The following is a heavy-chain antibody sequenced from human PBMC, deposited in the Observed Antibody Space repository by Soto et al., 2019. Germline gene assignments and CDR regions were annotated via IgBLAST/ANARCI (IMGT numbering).Heavy chain of an antibody. J-gene: IGHJ4*02. V-gene: IGHV4-31*03. CDR1: GGSISSGGYY. CDR2: IYYSGST. CDR3: ARGVTMVRGVIHTPYFDY. Sequence: QVQLQESGPGVVKPSETLSLTCTVSGGSISSGGYYWSWIRQHPGKGLEWIGYIYYSGSTYYNPSLKSRVTISVDTSKNQFSLKLSSVTAADTAVYYCARGVTMVRGVIHTPYFDYWGQGTLVTVSS. D-gene: IGHD3-10*01.